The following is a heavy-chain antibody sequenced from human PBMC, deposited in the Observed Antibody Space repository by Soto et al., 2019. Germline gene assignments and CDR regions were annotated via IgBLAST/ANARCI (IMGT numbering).Heavy chain of an antibody. CDR2: VFYTGFT. CDR1: GGSISGSYYY. CDR3: ATSQKGYNWNYFDH. D-gene: IGHD1-20*01. V-gene: IGHV4-39*01. J-gene: IGHJ4*02. Sequence: ETLSLTCAVSGGSISGSYYYWAWLRQSPGKGPEWIGSVFYTGFTSYNPSLESRVSVSVDTSKSQFSLKLSAVTAADTAVYYCATSQKGYNWNYFDHWGQGALVTVYS.